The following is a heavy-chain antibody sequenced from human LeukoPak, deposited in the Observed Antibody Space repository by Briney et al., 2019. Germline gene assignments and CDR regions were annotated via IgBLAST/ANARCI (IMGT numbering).Heavy chain of an antibody. CDR2: IWNDGNTQ. D-gene: IGHD3-3*01. CDR3: ARDIHRYYGDY. Sequence: GGSLRLSCVASRFTLSSYGMHWVRQAPGKGLECVAIIWNDGNTQYNLDSVKGRFTISRDHSKNSLYLEMNSLRAEDTAVYYCARDIHRYYGDYWGQGALVIVSS. V-gene: IGHV3-33*01. CDR1: RFTLSSYG. J-gene: IGHJ4*02.